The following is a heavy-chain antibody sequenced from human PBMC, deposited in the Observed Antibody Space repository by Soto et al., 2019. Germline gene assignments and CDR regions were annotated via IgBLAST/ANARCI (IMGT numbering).Heavy chain of an antibody. V-gene: IGHV1-3*01. CDR1: GYTFTLYA. J-gene: IGHJ4*02. D-gene: IGHD3-3*01. CDR3: ARHQRQAYDFRSGYSTGVDY. CDR2: INAANGNT. Sequence: QVHLVQSGAEVKKPGASEKISCKASGYTFTLYAMHWVLQAPGQRLAWTGWINAANGNTKSSQKFQGRVTFTRDTWASTGYMELSTLTAAGTAVYCRARHQRQAYDFRSGYSTGVDYWGKGTPVTASP.